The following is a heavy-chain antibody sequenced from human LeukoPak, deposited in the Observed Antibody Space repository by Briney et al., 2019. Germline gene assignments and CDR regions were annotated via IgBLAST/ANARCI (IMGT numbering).Heavy chain of an antibody. CDR3: AKGSAPEGIWFGEYVDD. J-gene: IGHJ4*02. CDR2: IYHNGST. V-gene: IGHV4-4*02. D-gene: IGHD3-10*01. CDR1: GVSISSNNW. Sequence: PSETLSLTCAVSGVSISSNNWWSWVRQPPGKGLEWIGEIYHNGSTNYNPSLKSRVTISLDKSKNHFSLNLSSVTAADTAVYYCAKGSAPEGIWFGEYVDDGGQGTLVTVSS.